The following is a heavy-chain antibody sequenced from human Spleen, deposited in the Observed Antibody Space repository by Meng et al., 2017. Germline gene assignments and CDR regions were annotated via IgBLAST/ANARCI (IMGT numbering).Heavy chain of an antibody. CDR1: GFTFSTYA. J-gene: IGHJ4*02. Sequence: LSLTCAASGFTFSTYAMSWVRQAPGKGLEWVSAISGIGGSTYYADSVKGRFTISRDNSKNTLYLQMNSLRAEDTAVYYCAKDPTAWYKYYFDYWGQGTLVTVSS. CDR3: AKDPTAWYKYYFDY. V-gene: IGHV3-23*01. D-gene: IGHD1-1*01. CDR2: ISGIGGST.